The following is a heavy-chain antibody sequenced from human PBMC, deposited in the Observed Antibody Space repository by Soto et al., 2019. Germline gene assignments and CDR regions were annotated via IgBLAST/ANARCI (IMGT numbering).Heavy chain of an antibody. CDR1: GGSLSNYY. Sequence: SETLSLTCTVSGGSLSNYYLSWIRQPPGKGLEWVGYMFNGGSTNYNPSLKSRVTISVDTSKHQFSLKLSSVTAADTAVYYCARVYGDYLDFWGQGTLVTVSS. V-gene: IGHV4-59*01. CDR2: MFNGGST. J-gene: IGHJ4*02. D-gene: IGHD4-17*01. CDR3: ARVYGDYLDF.